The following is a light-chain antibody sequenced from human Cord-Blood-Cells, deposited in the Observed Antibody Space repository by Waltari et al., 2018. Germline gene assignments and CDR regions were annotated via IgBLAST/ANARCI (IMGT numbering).Light chain of an antibody. Sequence: EIVLTQSPATLSLSPGERATHSCRASERVSSYLAWYQQKPGQAPRLLIYDASNRAAGIQARCSGSGSGTDFTLTISSLEPEDFAVYYWQQRSNWYTFGQGTKLEIK. J-gene: IGKJ2*01. CDR3: QQRSNWYT. CDR1: ERVSSY. CDR2: DAS. V-gene: IGKV3-11*01.